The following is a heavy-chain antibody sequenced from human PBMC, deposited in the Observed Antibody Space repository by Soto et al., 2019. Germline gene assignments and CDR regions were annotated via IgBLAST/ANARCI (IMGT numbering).Heavy chain of an antibody. J-gene: IGHJ3*02. D-gene: IGHD2-15*01. Sequence: SETLSLTCTVSGGSISSSSYYWGWIRQPPGKGLEWIGSIYYSGSTYYNPSLKSRVTISVDTSKNQFSLKLSSVTAADTAVYYCARPESTEYYCSGGSCYHQDAFDIWGQGTMVTVSS. CDR2: IYYSGST. CDR3: ARPESTEYYCSGGSCYHQDAFDI. V-gene: IGHV4-39*01. CDR1: GGSISSSSYY.